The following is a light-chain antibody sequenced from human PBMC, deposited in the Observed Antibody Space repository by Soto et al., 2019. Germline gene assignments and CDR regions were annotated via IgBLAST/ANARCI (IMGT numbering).Light chain of an antibody. V-gene: IGKV3-11*01. CDR2: HAS. CDR3: QQRSDWPPMYT. Sequence: EIVLTQSPATLSLSPGERVTLSCRASQSVSTYLAWYQQKPGQAPRLLISHASNRATGVPARFSGSGSGTDFTLTISSLEPEDFAVYYCQQRSDWPPMYTFGQGTKVDIK. CDR1: QSVSTY. J-gene: IGKJ2*01.